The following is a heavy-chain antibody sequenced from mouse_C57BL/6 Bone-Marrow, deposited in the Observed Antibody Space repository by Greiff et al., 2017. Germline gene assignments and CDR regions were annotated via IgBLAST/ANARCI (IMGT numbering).Heavy chain of an antibody. V-gene: IGHV5-17*01. J-gene: IGHJ2*01. CDR3: RRLRSYFDY. Sequence: EVKLMESGGGLVKPGGSLKLSCAASGFTFSDYGMHWVRQAPEKGLEWVAYISRGSSTIYYADTVKGRFTLSRDNAKNTLFLQMTRLRSEDTAMXYCRRLRSYFDYWGQGTTLTVSS. CDR2: ISRGSSTI. CDR1: GFTFSDYG. D-gene: IGHD1-1*01.